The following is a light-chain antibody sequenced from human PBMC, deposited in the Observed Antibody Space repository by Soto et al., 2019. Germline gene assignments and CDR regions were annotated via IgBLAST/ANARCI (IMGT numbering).Light chain of an antibody. CDR3: SSYTASTTPDV. CDR1: SIDIGTYNY. Sequence: QSVLTQPASVSGSPAQSITIPCIGTSIDIGTYNYVSWYQQHPGKAPKLMLYEVSNRPTGVSNRFSGSKSGITASLTISGLQAEDEADYYCSSYTASTTPDVFGTGTKVTVL. CDR2: EVS. V-gene: IGLV2-14*01. J-gene: IGLJ1*01.